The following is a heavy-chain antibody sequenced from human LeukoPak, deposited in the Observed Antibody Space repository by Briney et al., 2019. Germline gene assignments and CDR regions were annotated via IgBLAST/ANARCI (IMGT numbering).Heavy chain of an antibody. CDR3: ARDRYCVSTNCPYDP. V-gene: IGHV3-23*01. Sequence: GGSLRLSCAASGFTSSDYTMNWVRQSPGKGLEWVSGISVSDDSTYYADSVKGRFTISRDKSNNMLHLQMNSLRAEDTAVYYCARDRYCVSTNCPYDPWGQGTLVAVSS. CDR1: GFTSSDYT. J-gene: IGHJ5*02. CDR2: ISVSDDST. D-gene: IGHD2-2*01.